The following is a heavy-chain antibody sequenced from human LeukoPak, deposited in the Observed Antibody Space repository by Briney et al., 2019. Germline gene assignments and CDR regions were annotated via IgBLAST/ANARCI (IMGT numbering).Heavy chain of an antibody. CDR2: IYYGGST. J-gene: IGHJ4*02. CDR1: GGSIRNGDYY. CDR3: ARAETGGYDYFDF. D-gene: IGHD5-12*01. V-gene: IGHV4-30-4*01. Sequence: SETLSLTCTVSGGSIRNGDYYWSWIRQPPGKGLEWIGYIYYGGSTYYNPSLKSRVTISVDTSKNHFSLKLSSVTAAGTAVYYCARAETGGYDYFDFWGQGTPVTVSS.